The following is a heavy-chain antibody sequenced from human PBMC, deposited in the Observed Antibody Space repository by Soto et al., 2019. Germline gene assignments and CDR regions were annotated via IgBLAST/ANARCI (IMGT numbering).Heavy chain of an antibody. J-gene: IGHJ5*02. CDR1: GGSNSTSH. CDR3: GRDMHGGFTQYSDP. CDR2: TAYTGKT. Sequence: SQTLSLTCFASGGSNSTSHWRLIRQFPGKRLEWIADTAYTGKTNYNPSLKSRVTISVDTSKNQLSLTLSNRSAADTAVYYCGRDMHGGFTQYSDPWGQGTLVTVSS. V-gene: IGHV4-59*01. D-gene: IGHD2-15*01.